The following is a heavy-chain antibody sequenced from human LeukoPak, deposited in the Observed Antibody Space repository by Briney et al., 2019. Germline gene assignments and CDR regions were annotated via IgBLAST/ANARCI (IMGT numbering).Heavy chain of an antibody. J-gene: IGHJ3*02. CDR1: GFIFRNYA. CDR2: ISDNGGGR. CDR3: ARVSVAALDAFDI. D-gene: IGHD2-15*01. Sequence: GGSLRLSCGASGFIFRNYAMSWVRQAPGEGLEWVSGISDNGGGRYYADSVKGRFTISRDNSKNMLYLQMNSLRAEDTAVYYCARVSVAALDAFDIWGQGTMATVSS. V-gene: IGHV3-23*01.